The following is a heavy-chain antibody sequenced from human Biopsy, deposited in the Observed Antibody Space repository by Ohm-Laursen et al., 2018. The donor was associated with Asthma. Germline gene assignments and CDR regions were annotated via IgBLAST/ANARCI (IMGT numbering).Heavy chain of an antibody. CDR2: ITRSAGRT. CDR1: GFTFSSFA. CDR3: ARSKVAGRSYYFDY. D-gene: IGHD6-19*01. Sequence: SLRLSCAASGFTFSSFAMSWVRQAPGKGLEWVSAITRSAGRTDYADSVKGRFTISRDNSENTVSLQMNSLTTADTAVYYCARSKVAGRSYYFDYWGQGTLVTVSS. V-gene: IGHV3-23*01. J-gene: IGHJ4*02.